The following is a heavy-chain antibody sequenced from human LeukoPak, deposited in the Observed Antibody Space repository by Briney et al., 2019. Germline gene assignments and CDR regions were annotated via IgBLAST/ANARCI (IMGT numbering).Heavy chain of an antibody. D-gene: IGHD3-16*02. CDR1: GFTFSSYG. J-gene: IGHJ4*02. Sequence: GRSLRLSCAASGFTFSSYGVHWVRQAPGKGLEWVAVISYDGSNKYYADSVKGRFTISRDNSKNTLYLQMNSLRAEDTAVYYCAKDLYYDYVWGSYRNVPMDHWGQGTLVTVSS. CDR3: AKDLYYDYVWGSYRNVPMDH. V-gene: IGHV3-30*18. CDR2: ISYDGSNK.